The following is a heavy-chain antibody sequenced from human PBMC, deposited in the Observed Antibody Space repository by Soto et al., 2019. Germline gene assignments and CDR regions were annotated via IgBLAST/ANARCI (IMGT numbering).Heavy chain of an antibody. CDR1: GFTFSSYG. Sequence: AGGSLRLSCAASGFTFSSYGMHWVRQAPGKGLEWVAVISYDGSNKYYADSVKGRFTISRDNSKNTLYLQMNSLRAEDTAVYYCAVPPTKVVTPRAHFDYWGQGTLVTVS. CDR2: ISYDGSNK. D-gene: IGHD2-21*02. CDR3: AVPPTKVVTPRAHFDY. V-gene: IGHV3-30*03. J-gene: IGHJ4*02.